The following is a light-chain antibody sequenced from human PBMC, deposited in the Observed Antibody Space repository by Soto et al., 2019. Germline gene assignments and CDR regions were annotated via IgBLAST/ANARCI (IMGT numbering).Light chain of an antibody. Sequence: EIVMTQSPATLSVSPGERATLSCRASQSVSRNLAWYQQKPGQAPRLLIYGASTRATGIPARFSGSGSGTEFPLTISSLQSEDFAVYYCQQYNNWSYTFGQGTKLEIK. J-gene: IGKJ2*01. CDR2: GAS. V-gene: IGKV3-15*01. CDR1: QSVSRN. CDR3: QQYNNWSYT.